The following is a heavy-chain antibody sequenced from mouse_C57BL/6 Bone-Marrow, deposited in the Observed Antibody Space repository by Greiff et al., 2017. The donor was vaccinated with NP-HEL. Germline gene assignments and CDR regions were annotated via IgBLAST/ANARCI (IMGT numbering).Heavy chain of an antibody. J-gene: IGHJ4*01. Sequence: QVHVKQPGAELVMPGASVKLSCKASGYTFTSYWMHWVKQRPGQGLEWIGEIDPSDSYTNYNQKFKGKSTLTVDKSSSTAYMQLSSLTSEDSAVYYCAREPITTVGGAMDYWGQGTSVTVSS. D-gene: IGHD1-1*01. CDR1: GYTFTSYW. V-gene: IGHV1-69*01. CDR2: IDPSDSYT. CDR3: AREPITTVGGAMDY.